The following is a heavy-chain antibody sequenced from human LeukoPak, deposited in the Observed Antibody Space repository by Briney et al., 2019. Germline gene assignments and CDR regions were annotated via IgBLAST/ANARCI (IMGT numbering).Heavy chain of an antibody. Sequence: ASLKVSSRASGYTFTAYYIHWVRQAPGQGLEWMGWFNPNSGGTNYAQEFQGSVTMTRETSISTAYMELSRLRSDDTAVYYCAREYYFDNSGYYGVGDYWGQGTLVTVSS. V-gene: IGHV1-2*02. J-gene: IGHJ4*02. CDR2: FNPNSGGT. D-gene: IGHD3-22*01. CDR1: GYTFTAYY. CDR3: AREYYFDNSGYYGVGDY.